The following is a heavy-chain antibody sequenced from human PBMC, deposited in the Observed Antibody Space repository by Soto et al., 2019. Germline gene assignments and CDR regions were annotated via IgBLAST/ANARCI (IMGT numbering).Heavy chain of an antibody. D-gene: IGHD6-13*01. CDR1: GFTFSSYA. CDR2: ISGSGGST. J-gene: IGHJ4*02. Sequence: GGSLRLSCAASGFTFSSYAMSWVRQAPGKGLEWVSAISGSGGSTYYADSMKGRFTISRDNSKNTLYLQMNSLRAEDMAVYYCAKIIHSSSWYYFDYWGQGTLVTVSS. V-gene: IGHV3-23*01. CDR3: AKIIHSSSWYYFDY.